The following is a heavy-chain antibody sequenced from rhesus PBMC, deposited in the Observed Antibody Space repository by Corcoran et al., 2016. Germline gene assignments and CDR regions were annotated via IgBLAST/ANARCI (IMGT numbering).Heavy chain of an antibody. Sequence: QLQLQESGPGLVKPSETLSLTCAVSGYSISSGYGWSWIRQPPGKGLEWIGYISYSGSTSYNPSLQSRVTFSRDTSKNQFSLKLSSVTAADTAVYYCARVPYSGSFWYFDLWGPGTPITISS. CDR1: GYSISSGYG. D-gene: IGHD6-25*01. CDR2: ISYSGST. V-gene: IGHV4-122*02. CDR3: ARVPYSGSFWYFDL. J-gene: IGHJ2*01.